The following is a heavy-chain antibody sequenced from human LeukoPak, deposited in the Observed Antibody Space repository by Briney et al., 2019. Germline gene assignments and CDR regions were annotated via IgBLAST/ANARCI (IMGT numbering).Heavy chain of an antibody. D-gene: IGHD3-10*02. CDR1: GFTFSRYA. CDR2: ISGSGGGT. J-gene: IGHJ6*02. Sequence: GGSLRPSCAASGFTFSRYAMSWVRQAPGKGLEWVSVISGSGGGTYYADSLKGRFTISRDNAKDTLYLQMISLTAEDTAVYYCARDLHYYVAMDVWGQGTTVTVSS. V-gene: IGHV3-23*01. CDR3: ARDLHYYVAMDV.